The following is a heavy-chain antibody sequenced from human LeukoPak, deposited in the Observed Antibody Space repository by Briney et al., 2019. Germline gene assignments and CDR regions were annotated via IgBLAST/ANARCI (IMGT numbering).Heavy chain of an antibody. J-gene: IGHJ4*02. CDR3: ARGGLPLPYNWNPPSDY. Sequence: ASVKVSCKASGYTFTGYYMHWVRQAPGQGLEWMGWINPNSGGTNYAQKFQGRVTMTRDTSISTAYMELSRLRSDDTAVYYCARGGLPLPYNWNPPSDYWGQGTLVTVSS. CDR1: GYTFTGYY. CDR2: INPNSGGT. V-gene: IGHV1-2*02. D-gene: IGHD1-20*01.